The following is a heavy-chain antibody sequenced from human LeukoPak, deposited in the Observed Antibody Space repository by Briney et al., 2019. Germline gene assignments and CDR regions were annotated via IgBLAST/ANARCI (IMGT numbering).Heavy chain of an antibody. CDR3: ARDSSTVAAAGSYCDY. D-gene: IGHD6-13*01. CDR1: GYTFTGYY. CDR2: INPNRGGT. V-gene: IGHV1-2*02. Sequence: ASVKVSCQPSGYTFTGYYMHWVRQAPGQGLEWMGWINPNRGGTNYAQKFQGRVTRTRDTSISTAYMALSRLRSDDTAVYYCARDSSTVAAAGSYCDYWGQGTLVTVSS. J-gene: IGHJ4*02.